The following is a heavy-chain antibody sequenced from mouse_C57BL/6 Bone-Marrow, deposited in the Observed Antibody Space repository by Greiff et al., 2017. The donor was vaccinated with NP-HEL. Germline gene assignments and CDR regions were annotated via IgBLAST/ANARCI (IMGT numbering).Heavy chain of an antibody. D-gene: IGHD1-1*01. CDR2: IYPRSGNT. CDR3: ARGITTVVATDFDY. CDR1: GYTFTSYG. J-gene: IGHJ2*01. V-gene: IGHV1-81*01. Sequence: VQLQQSGAELARPGASVKLSCKASGYTFTSYGISWVKQSTGQGLEWIGEIYPRSGNTYYNEKFKGKATLTADKSSSTAYMELRSLTSEDSAVYFCARGITTVVATDFDYWGQGTTLTVSS.